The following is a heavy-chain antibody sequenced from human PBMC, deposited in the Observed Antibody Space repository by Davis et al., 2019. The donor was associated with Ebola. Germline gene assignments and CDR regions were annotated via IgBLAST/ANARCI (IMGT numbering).Heavy chain of an antibody. Sequence: PGGSLRLSCKGSGYSFTSYWISWVRQMPGKGLEWMGRIDPSDSYTNYSPSFQGHVTISADKSISTAYLQWSSLKASDTAMYYCARQPHYSGWPNDCWGQGTLVTVSS. D-gene: IGHD6-19*01. CDR2: IDPSDSYT. V-gene: IGHV5-10-1*01. CDR1: GYSFTSYW. J-gene: IGHJ4*02. CDR3: ARQPHYSGWPNDC.